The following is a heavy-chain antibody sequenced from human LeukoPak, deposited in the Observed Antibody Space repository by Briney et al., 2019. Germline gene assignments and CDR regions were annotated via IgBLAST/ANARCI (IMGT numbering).Heavy chain of an antibody. CDR3: ARDMEWELLRGGDAFDI. V-gene: IGHV3-30-3*01. CDR2: ISYDGSNK. Sequence: GRSLRLSCAASGFTFSSYAMHWVRQAPGKGLEWVAVISYDGSNKYYADSVKGRFTISRDNSKNTLYLQMNSLRAEDTAVYYCARDMEWELLRGGDAFDIWGQGTMVTVSS. D-gene: IGHD1-26*01. CDR1: GFTFSSYA. J-gene: IGHJ3*02.